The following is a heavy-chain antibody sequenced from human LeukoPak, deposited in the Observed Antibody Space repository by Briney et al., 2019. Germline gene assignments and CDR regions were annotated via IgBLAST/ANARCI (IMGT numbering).Heavy chain of an antibody. V-gene: IGHV3-23*01. CDR3: AKQLGYCSDGSCYFPY. CDR2: ISNNGGYT. CDR1: GFTFSSSA. Sequence: GVSLRLSCAASGFTFSSSAMSWVRQAPGKGLEWVSAISNNGGYTYYADSVQGRFTISRDNSKSTLCLQMNSLRAEDTAVYYCAKQLGYCSDGSCYFPYWGQGTLVTVSS. D-gene: IGHD2-15*01. J-gene: IGHJ4*02.